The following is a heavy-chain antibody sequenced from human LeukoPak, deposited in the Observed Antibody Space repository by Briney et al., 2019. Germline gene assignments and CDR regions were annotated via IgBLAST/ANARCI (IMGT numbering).Heavy chain of an antibody. CDR2: IYYSGST. CDR1: GGSIISSAYY. V-gene: IGHV4-30-4*08. J-gene: IGHJ4*02. D-gene: IGHD6-19*01. CDR3: VRTEVSSGSEDY. Sequence: SQTLSLTCTVSGGSIISSAYYWSWIRQPPGKGLEWIGYIYYSGSTYYNPSLKSRVTISLDTSKNQFSLKLSSATAADTAVYYCVRTEVSSGSEDYWGQGTLVTVSS.